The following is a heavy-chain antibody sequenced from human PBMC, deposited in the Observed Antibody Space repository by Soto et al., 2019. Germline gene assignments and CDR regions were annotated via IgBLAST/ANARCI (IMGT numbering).Heavy chain of an antibody. Sequence: GESLKISCKGFGYTFTTYWISWVRQMPGKGLEWMGRIDPSDSYTTYSPSFQGHVTVSTDKSITTAYLQWSSLKASDTAMYYCARHGGHRGDDPISVAGTWGSYYGMDVWGQGTTVTVSS. CDR3: ARHGGHRGDDPISVAGTWGSYYGMDV. D-gene: IGHD6-19*01. CDR2: IDPSDSYT. V-gene: IGHV5-10-1*01. J-gene: IGHJ6*02. CDR1: GYTFTTYW.